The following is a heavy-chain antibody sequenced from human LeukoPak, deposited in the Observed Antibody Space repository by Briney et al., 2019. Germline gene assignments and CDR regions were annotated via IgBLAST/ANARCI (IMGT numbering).Heavy chain of an antibody. CDR2: IPYDGSNK. V-gene: IGHV3-30*02. J-gene: IGHJ4*02. CDR1: GFTFXSYG. CDR3: RDPFDY. Sequence: XAXXGFTFXSYGMHWVRQAPGKGREWVTFIPYDGSNKYYADSVKGRFTISRDNSKKTLYLQMNSLRAEDTAVYYCRDPFDYWGQGTLVTVSS.